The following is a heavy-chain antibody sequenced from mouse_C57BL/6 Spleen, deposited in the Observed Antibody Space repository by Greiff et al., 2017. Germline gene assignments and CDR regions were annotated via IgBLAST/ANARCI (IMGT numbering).Heavy chain of an antibody. CDR3: APQGAMDY. CDR2: ISSGSSTI. J-gene: IGHJ4*01. V-gene: IGHV5-17*01. Sequence: DVHLVESGGGLVKPGGSLTLSCAASGFTFSDYGMHWVRQAPEKGLEWVAYISSGSSTIYYADTVKGRFTISRDNAKNTLFLQMTSLRSEDTAMYYCAPQGAMDYWGQGTSVTVSS. CDR1: GFTFSDYG.